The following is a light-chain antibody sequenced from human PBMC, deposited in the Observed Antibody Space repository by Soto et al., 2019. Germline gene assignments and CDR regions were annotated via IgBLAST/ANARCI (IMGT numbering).Light chain of an antibody. Sequence: DIQMTQSPSTLSASVGDSVTITCRASESISSWLAWYQQKPGKAPKLLMYKASSLESGVPSRFSGSGSGTEFTLTISSLQPDDFATYYCQQYNSYSWTFGQGTKVDIK. CDR1: ESISSW. V-gene: IGKV1-5*03. CDR3: QQYNSYSWT. J-gene: IGKJ1*01. CDR2: KAS.